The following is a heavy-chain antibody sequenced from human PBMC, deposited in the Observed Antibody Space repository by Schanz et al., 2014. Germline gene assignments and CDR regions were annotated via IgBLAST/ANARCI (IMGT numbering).Heavy chain of an antibody. CDR1: GGSISSHY. V-gene: IGHV4-59*11. Sequence: QVQLQESGPRLVKPSQTLSLTCTVSGGSISSHYWSWVRQAPGEGLEWIAYLLSSERAKYNPSLDSRSTLSLDTSKSPFSLHLRYVTAADTAVYYCATIPRGNIYGYFDYWGQGSLVTVSS. CDR2: LLSSERA. J-gene: IGHJ4*02. CDR3: ATIPRGNIYGYFDY. D-gene: IGHD5-18*01.